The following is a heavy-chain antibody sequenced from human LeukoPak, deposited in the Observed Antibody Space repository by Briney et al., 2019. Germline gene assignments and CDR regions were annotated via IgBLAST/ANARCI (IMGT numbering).Heavy chain of an antibody. CDR3: ARAYGDYAFGAFDI. J-gene: IGHJ3*02. Sequence: SQTLSLTCTVSGGSISSGGYYWSWIRQHPGKGLEWIGYIYYSGSTHYNPSLKSRVTISVDTSKNQFSLKLSSVTAADTAVYYCARAYGDYAFGAFDIWGQGTMVTVSS. CDR1: GGSISSGGYY. V-gene: IGHV4-31*03. D-gene: IGHD4-17*01. CDR2: IYYSGST.